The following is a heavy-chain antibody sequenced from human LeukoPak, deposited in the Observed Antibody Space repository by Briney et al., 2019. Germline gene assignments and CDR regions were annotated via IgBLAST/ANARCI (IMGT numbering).Heavy chain of an antibody. V-gene: IGHV3-7*03. J-gene: IGHJ4*02. CDR1: GFTFSSYW. D-gene: IGHD4-17*01. CDR2: IKQDESEK. CDR3: ARGNDYGDHVGIYFDY. Sequence: GGSLRLSCAASGFTFSSYWMSWVRQAPGKGLEWVANIKQDESEKYYVDSVKGRFSITRENAKNSMYLQINSLRAEDTAVYHCARGNDYGDHVGIYFDYWGQGTLVTVSS.